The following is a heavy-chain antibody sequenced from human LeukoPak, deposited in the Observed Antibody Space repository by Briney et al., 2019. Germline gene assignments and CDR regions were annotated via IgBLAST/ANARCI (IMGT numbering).Heavy chain of an antibody. CDR2: IIPNSGGT. V-gene: IGHV1-2*02. J-gene: IGHJ4*02. CDR1: GYTFTGYY. D-gene: IGHD3-10*01. CDR3: ATTPYGSGILGVDY. Sequence: ASVKVSCKASGYTFTGYYMHWVRQAPGQGLEWMGWIIPNSGGTNYAQKFQGRVTMTRDTSISTAYMELSRLRSDDTAVYYCATTPYGSGILGVDYWGQGTLVTVSS.